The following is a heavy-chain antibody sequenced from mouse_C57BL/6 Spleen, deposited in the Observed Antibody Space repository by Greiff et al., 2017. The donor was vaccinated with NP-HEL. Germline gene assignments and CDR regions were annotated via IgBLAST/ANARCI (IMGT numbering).Heavy chain of an antibody. D-gene: IGHD2-1*01. V-gene: IGHV1-18*01. CDR2: INPNNGGT. CDR1: GYTFTDYN. CDR3: AIYYGNYYAMDY. Sequence: VQLKESGPELVKPGASVKIPCKASGYTFTDYNMDWVKQSHGKSLEWIGDINPNNGGTIYNQKFKGKATLTVDKSSSTAYMELRSLTSEDTAVYYCAIYYGNYYAMDYWGQGTSVTVSS. J-gene: IGHJ4*01.